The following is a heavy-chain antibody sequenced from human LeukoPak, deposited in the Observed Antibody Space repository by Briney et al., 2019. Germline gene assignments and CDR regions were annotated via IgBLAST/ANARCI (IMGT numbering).Heavy chain of an antibody. D-gene: IGHD3-9*01. CDR1: GGSISSSSYY. CDR3: GSYDILTGAFDY. J-gene: IGHJ4*02. CDR2: IYYSGST. Sequence: PSETLSLTCTVSGGSISSSSYYWGWIRQPPGKGLEWTGSIYYSGSTYYNPSLKSRVTISVDTSKNQFSLKLSSVTAADTAVYYCGSYDILTGAFDYWGQGTLVTVSS. V-gene: IGHV4-39*07.